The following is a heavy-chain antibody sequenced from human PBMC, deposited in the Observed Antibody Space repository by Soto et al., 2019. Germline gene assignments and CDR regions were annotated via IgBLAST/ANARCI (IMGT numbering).Heavy chain of an antibody. J-gene: IGHJ6*02. CDR3: ARDRAARHHYYGMDV. CDR1: GGSISSGGYY. CDR2: IYYSGST. Sequence: PSETLSLTCTVSGGSISSGGYYWSWIRQHPGKGLEWIGYIYYSGSTYYNPSLKSRVTISVDTSKNQFSLKLSSVTAADTAVYYCARDRAARHHYYGMDVWGQGTTVTVSS. V-gene: IGHV4-31*03. D-gene: IGHD6-6*01.